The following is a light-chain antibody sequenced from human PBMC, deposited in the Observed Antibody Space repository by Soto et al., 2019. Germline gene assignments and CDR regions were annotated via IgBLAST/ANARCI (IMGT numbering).Light chain of an antibody. J-gene: IGKJ1*01. CDR3: QQSYNTPQT. V-gene: IGKV1-39*01. CDR1: QAIGNY. Sequence: DIQMTQSPSSLSASVGDRVTITCRASQAIGNYLNWYQQKPGKAPNLLIFGATTLQSGVPSRFSGSGYGTDYTLTISSLQPEDFATYYCQQSYNTPQTFGQGTKVDIK. CDR2: GAT.